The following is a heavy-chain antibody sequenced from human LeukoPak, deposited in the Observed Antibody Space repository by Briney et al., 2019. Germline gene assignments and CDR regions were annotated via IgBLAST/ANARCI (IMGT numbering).Heavy chain of an antibody. CDR3: ARKFAEYQLLPRSFDY. CDR1: GFTFSSYW. Sequence: GGSLRLSCAASGFTFSSYWMSWVRQAPGKGLEWVANIKQDGSEKYYVDSVKGRFTISRDNAKNSLYLQMNSLRAEDTAVYYCARKFAEYQLLPRSFDYWGQGTLVTVSS. CDR2: IKQDGSEK. J-gene: IGHJ4*02. V-gene: IGHV3-7*01. D-gene: IGHD2-2*01.